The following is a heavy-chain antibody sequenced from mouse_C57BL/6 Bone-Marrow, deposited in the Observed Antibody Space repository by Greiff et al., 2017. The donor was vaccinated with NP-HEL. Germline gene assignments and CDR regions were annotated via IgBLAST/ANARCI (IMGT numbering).Heavy chain of an antibody. J-gene: IGHJ2*01. CDR3: TTRKEYYFDY. CDR1: GFNIKDDY. CDR2: IDPENGDT. Sequence: EVQLQQSGAELVRPGASVKLSCTASGFNIKDDYMHWVKQRPEQGLEWIGWIDPENGDTEYASKFQGKATITADTSSNTAYLQLSSLTSEDTAVYYCTTRKEYYFDYWGQGTTLTVSS. V-gene: IGHV14-4*01.